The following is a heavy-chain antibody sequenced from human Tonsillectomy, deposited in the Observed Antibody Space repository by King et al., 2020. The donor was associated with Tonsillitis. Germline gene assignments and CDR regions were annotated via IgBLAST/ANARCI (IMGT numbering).Heavy chain of an antibody. Sequence: QLVQSGAEVKKPGSSVKVSCKASGGTFISYAISWVRQAPGQGLEWMGGIIPIFGTANYAQKFQGRVTITADESTSTAYMELSRLRSEDTAVYYCARPTCPYSRSCHFDYWGQGTLVTVSS. CDR1: GGTFISYA. J-gene: IGHJ4*02. CDR3: ARPTCPYSRSCHFDY. V-gene: IGHV1-69*12. CDR2: IIPIFGTA. D-gene: IGHD6-13*01.